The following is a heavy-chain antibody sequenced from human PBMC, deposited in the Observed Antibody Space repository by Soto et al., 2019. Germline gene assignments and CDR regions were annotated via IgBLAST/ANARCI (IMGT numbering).Heavy chain of an antibody. CDR1: GFTFSSYD. Sequence: GGSLRLSCAASGFTFSSYDMTWVRQAPGKGLEWVSAISGSGGSTNYGDSVKGRFFISRDNPKNTLFMQMNSLGVEDTAVYYCAIRGLSKSEVRGYFDYWGRGTLVTVSS. CDR3: AIRGLSKSEVRGYFDY. CDR2: ISGSGGST. D-gene: IGHD3-10*01. V-gene: IGHV3-23*01. J-gene: IGHJ4*02.